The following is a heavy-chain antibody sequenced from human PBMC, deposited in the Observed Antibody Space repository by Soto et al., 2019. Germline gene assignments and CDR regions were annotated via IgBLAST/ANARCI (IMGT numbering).Heavy chain of an antibody. CDR2: ISDSGSNT. Sequence: GGSLRLSCAASGFTFSSYAMSWARQAPGKGLEWVSGISDSGSNTYYAGSVKGRFTISRDNSKNTVYLQMNSLRVEDTAVYYCAKQGYLXQWLIRGYFDYWGQGALVTVSS. D-gene: IGHD6-19*01. CDR3: AKQGYLXQWLIRGYFDY. V-gene: IGHV3-23*01. J-gene: IGHJ4*02. CDR1: GFTFSSYA.